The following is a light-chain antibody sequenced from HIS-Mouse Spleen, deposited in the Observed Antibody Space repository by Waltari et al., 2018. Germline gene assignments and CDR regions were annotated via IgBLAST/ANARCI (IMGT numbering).Light chain of an antibody. J-gene: IGLJ3*02. Sequence: QSALTQPASVSGSPGQSITISCTGTSSDVGGYHYVSWYQQHPGKAPKLMIYEVSNRPSGVPNRFSGSKSGNTASLTISGLQAEDEADYYCSSYTSSSTRVFGGGTKLTVL. CDR1: SSDVGGYHY. CDR2: EVS. CDR3: SSYTSSSTRV. V-gene: IGLV2-14*01.